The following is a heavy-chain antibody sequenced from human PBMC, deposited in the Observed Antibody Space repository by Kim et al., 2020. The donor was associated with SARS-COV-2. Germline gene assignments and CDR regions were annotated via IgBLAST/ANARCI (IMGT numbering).Heavy chain of an antibody. J-gene: IGHJ4*02. D-gene: IGHD5-12*01. CDR3: AKQSALVVAATVDS. Sequence: GGSLRLSCAASGFNFRNYGMYWVRQAPGKGLEWVAVVSFDGKYSFNADSVKGRFTVSRDNSKNTLYLEMYSLRPDDTAVYYCAKQSALVVAATVDSWGQGTLVIVSS. V-gene: IGHV3-30*18. CDR2: VSFDGKYS. CDR1: GFNFRNYG.